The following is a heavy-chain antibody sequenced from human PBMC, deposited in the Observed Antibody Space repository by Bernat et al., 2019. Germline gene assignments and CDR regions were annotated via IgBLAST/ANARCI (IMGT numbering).Heavy chain of an antibody. CDR1: GFTFSNYA. Sequence: EVQLLESGGGLVQPGGSLRLSCAASGFTFSNYAMSWVRQAPGKGLAWVSGISAGGGNTYYAGSVKGRFTISRDNSKNTLYLQMNSLRAEDTAVYYCAKDVSGYSYGYGYYYYYMDVWAKGTTVTVSS. V-gene: IGHV3-23*01. D-gene: IGHD5-18*01. J-gene: IGHJ6*03. CDR2: ISAGGGNT. CDR3: AKDVSGYSYGYGYYYYYMDV.